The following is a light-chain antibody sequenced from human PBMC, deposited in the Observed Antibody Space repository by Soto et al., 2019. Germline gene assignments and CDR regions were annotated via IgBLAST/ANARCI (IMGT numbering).Light chain of an antibody. J-gene: IGKJ2*01. Sequence: DIQMTQSPSTLSASVGDRVTITCRASQSIDRGLAWYQQKPGKAPKLLIYRASSLESGVPSRFSGSGSGTEFTLAISSLQPDDFTAYYCQQYKTYTYTGAQRTKLEIK. CDR2: RAS. CDR1: QSIDRG. CDR3: QQYKTYTYT. V-gene: IGKV1-5*03.